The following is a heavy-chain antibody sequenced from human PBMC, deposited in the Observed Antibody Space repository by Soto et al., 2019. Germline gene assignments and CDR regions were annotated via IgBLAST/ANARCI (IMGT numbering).Heavy chain of an antibody. CDR1: GGSISSGGYY. Sequence: PSETLSLTCTVSGGSISSGGYYWSWIRQHPGKGLEWIGYIYYSGSTYYNPSLKSRVTISVDTSKNQFSLKLSSVTAADTAVYYCATLDYYYYGMDVWGQGTTVTVSS. V-gene: IGHV4-31*03. CDR3: ATLDYYYYGMDV. J-gene: IGHJ6*02. CDR2: IYYSGST.